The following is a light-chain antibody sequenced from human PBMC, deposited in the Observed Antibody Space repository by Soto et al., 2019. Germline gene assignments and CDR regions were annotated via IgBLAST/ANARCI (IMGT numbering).Light chain of an antibody. CDR2: QTS. J-gene: IGKJ1*01. CDR1: QYINTR. Sequence: VFTKYAVTLSSFPGDRVTLSSRASQYINTRLAWYQHRPGQAPRLLIYQTSSRAAGIPARFSASGTGTDFTLTISDVQPEDFAVYYCHQRQSWPRTFGQGTKVDIK. CDR3: HQRQSWPRT. V-gene: IGKV3-11*01.